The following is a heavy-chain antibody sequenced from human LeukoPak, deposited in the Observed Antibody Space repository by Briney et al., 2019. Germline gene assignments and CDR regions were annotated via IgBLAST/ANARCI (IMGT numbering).Heavy chain of an antibody. D-gene: IGHD1-26*01. CDR1: GGTFSSYA. J-gene: IGHJ4*02. CDR2: ITPIFGTA. CDR3: ARTGIVGATGIFDY. Sequence: ASVKVSCKASGGTFSSYAISWVRQAPGQGLEWMGGITPIFGTANYAQKFQGRVTVTTDESTSTAYMELSSLRSEDTAVYYCARTGIVGATGIFDYWGQGTLVTVSS. V-gene: IGHV1-69*05.